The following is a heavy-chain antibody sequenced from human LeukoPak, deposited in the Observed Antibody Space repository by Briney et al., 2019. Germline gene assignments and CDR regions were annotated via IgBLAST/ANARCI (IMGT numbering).Heavy chain of an antibody. J-gene: IGHJ6*02. CDR2: IYFSGAT. Sequence: SETLSLTCTVSGGSISSYYWSWIRQSPEKGLEWIGYIYFSGATNYNPSLKSRVTISVDTSKNQFSLKLSSVTAAATAVYYCAREDPQTTVPEGLDVWGQGTTVTVSS. V-gene: IGHV4-59*01. CDR1: GGSISSYY. CDR3: AREDPQTTVPEGLDV. D-gene: IGHD4-17*01.